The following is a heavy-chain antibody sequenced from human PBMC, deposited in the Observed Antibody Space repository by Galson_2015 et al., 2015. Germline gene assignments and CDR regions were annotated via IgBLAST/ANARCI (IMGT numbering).Heavy chain of an antibody. V-gene: IGHV3-9*01. J-gene: IGHJ3*02. D-gene: IGHD4-17*01. CDR2: ISWNSGSI. Sequence: SLRLSCAASGFTFDDYAMHWVRQAPGKGLEWVSGISWNSGSIGYADSVRGRFTISRDNAKNSLYLQMNSLRAEDTALYYCAKDPRLYGDINGGNAFDIWGQGTMVTVSS. CDR1: GFTFDDYA. CDR3: AKDPRLYGDINGGNAFDI.